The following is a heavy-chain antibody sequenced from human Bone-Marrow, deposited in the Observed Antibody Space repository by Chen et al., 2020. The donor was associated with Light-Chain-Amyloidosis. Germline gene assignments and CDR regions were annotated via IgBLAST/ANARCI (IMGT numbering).Heavy chain of an antibody. J-gene: IGHJ3*02. CDR3: VYDSHREAAFDI. Sequence: EVQLVESGGGVVRPGGSLRLSWAASGFSFSSYWMHWVRQAPGKGLVWVSRINTDGSTTTYADSVRGRFTISRDNAKNTLFLQMSSLRAEDTAIYYCVYDSHREAAFDIWGQGTMVTVSS. CDR2: INTDGSTT. V-gene: IGHV3-74*02. D-gene: IGHD3-22*01. CDR1: GFSFSSYW.